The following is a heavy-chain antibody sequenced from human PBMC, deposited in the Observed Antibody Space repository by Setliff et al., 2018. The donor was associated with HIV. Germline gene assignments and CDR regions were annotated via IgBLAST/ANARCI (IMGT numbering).Heavy chain of an antibody. CDR2: INHSGST. J-gene: IGHJ6*03. CDR1: GDSISSSSYY. CDR3: ARRRPPPSGSYSKYDMDV. D-gene: IGHD1-26*01. Sequence: SETLSLTCSVSGDSISSSSYYWGWIRQPPGKGLEGIGEINHSGSTNYNPSLKSRVTISVEASKRQWYLKLNSVTSSDTAVYYCARRRPPPSGSYSKYDMDVWGKGTTVTVSS. V-gene: IGHV4-39*07.